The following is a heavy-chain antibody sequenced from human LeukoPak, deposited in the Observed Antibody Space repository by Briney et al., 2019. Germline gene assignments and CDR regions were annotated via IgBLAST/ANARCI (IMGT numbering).Heavy chain of an antibody. CDR2: IIPIFGIA. CDR1: GGTFSSYA. V-gene: IGHV1-69*04. Sequence: GASAKVSCTASGGTFSSYAISWVRQAPGQGLEWMGRIIPIFGIANYAQKFQGRVTITADKSTSTAYMELSSLRSEDTAVYYCAREVRAAAGHNWFDPWGQGTLVTVSS. J-gene: IGHJ5*02. CDR3: AREVRAAAGHNWFDP. D-gene: IGHD6-13*01.